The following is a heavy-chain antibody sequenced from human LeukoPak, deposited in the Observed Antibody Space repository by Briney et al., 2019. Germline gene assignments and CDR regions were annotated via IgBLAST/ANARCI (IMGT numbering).Heavy chain of an antibody. J-gene: IGHJ3*02. CDR3: ARGGRGSAAVVAPRSFDI. CDR1: GFTFSSYS. V-gene: IGHV3-48*01. D-gene: IGHD3-22*01. CDR2: ISSSSSVI. Sequence: GGSLRLSCAASGFTFSSYSMIWVRQAPGEGLEWVSYISSSSSVIYYADSVKGRFTISRDNAKNSLYLQMNSLRAEDSALYYCARGGRGSAAVVAPRSFDIWGQGTMVTVSS.